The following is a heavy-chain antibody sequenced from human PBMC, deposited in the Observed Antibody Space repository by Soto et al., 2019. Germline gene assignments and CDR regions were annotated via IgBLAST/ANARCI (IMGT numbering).Heavy chain of an antibody. CDR1: GGSISSGDYY. D-gene: IGHD3-3*01. V-gene: IGHV4-30-4*01. Sequence: SETLSLTCTVSGGSISSGDYYWSWIRQPPGKGLEWIGYIYYSGSTYYNPSLKSRVTISVDTSKNQFSLKLSSVTAADTAVYYCARGQTGTYYDFWSNNWFDPWGQGTLVTVS. J-gene: IGHJ5*02. CDR2: IYYSGST. CDR3: ARGQTGTYYDFWSNNWFDP.